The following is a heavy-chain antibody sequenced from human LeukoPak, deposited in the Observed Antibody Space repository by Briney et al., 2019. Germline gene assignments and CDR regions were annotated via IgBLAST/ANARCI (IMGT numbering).Heavy chain of an antibody. Sequence: SETLSLTCTVSGVSIRNYCWNWIRQPPGKGLEWIGYICDSGNIDYKPSLKSRVTISVDTSKNQFSLKLTSATTADTAVYYCARWHSHGRYFDYWGQGTLVTVSS. CDR1: GVSIRNYC. CDR2: ICDSGNI. J-gene: IGHJ4*02. D-gene: IGHD1-26*01. CDR3: ARWHSHGRYFDY. V-gene: IGHV4-59*01.